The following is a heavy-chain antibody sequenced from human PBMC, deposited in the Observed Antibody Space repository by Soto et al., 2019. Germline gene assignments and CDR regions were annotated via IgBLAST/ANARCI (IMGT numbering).Heavy chain of an antibody. J-gene: IGHJ3*01. CDR1: GFTFSTYW. V-gene: IGHV3-74*01. D-gene: IGHD1-26*01. CDR3: ARGWDATASAGAFDV. Sequence: EVQLVESGGGLVQPGGSLRLSCAASGFTFSTYWMHWVRQAPGKGLVWVSRINSDGTTTTCADSVKGRFTISRDNAKNTLYLQMHSLRAEDTAVYYCARGWDATASAGAFDVWGQGTMIIVSS. CDR2: INSDGTTT.